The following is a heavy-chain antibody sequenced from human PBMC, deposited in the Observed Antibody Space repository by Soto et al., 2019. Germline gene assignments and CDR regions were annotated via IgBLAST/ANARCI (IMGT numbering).Heavy chain of an antibody. D-gene: IGHD1-26*01. CDR2: IYSGGST. CDR1: GFTVSSNY. V-gene: IGHV3-53*01. CDR3: ASVRYSGSYYYYYGMDV. Sequence: EVQLVESGGGLIQPGGSLRLSCAASGFTVSSNYMSWVRQAPGKGLEWVSVIYSGGSTYYADSVKGRFTISRDNSKNTLYLQMNSLRAEDTAVYYCASVRYSGSYYYYYGMDVWGQGTTVTVSS. J-gene: IGHJ6*02.